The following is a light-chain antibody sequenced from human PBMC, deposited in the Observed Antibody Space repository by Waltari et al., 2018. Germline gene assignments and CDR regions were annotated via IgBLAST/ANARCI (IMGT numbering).Light chain of an antibody. V-gene: IGLV1-44*01. CDR1: SPNTGVNS. J-gene: IGLJ3*02. Sequence: QSLLTQPPSASGTPGQRVTISCSGSSPNTGVNSVHWYQQVPGTAPKVLIFSDNQRPSGVPDRISGSKSGTSASLAISGLQSEDETDYYCAAWDDSLNGWVFGGGTRLTVL. CDR3: AAWDDSLNGWV. CDR2: SDN.